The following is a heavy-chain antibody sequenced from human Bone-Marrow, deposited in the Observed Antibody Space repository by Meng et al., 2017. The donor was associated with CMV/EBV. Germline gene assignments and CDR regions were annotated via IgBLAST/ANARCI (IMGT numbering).Heavy chain of an antibody. D-gene: IGHD4-11*01. CDR1: GFTFSNYG. V-gene: IGHV3-33*06. J-gene: IGHJ6*02. CDR2: IWYDASNK. Sequence: GESLKISCAASGFTFSNYGMNWVRQAPGKGLEWVAIIWYDASNKYYADSVKGRFIISRDNSKNTLYLQMYSLRVEDTAVYYCAKDQGDDYNNYGLGGYYYYYGMDVWGQGTTVTVSS. CDR3: AKDQGDDYNNYGLGGYYYYYGMDV.